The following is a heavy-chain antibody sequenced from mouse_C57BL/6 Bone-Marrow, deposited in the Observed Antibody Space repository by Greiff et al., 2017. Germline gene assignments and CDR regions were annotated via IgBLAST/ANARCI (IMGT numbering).Heavy chain of an antibody. CDR1: GYSFTDYN. J-gene: IGHJ4*01. V-gene: IGHV1-39*01. Sequence: EVQLVESGPELAKPGASVKISCKASGYSFTDYNMNWVKQSNGKSLEWIGVINPNYGTTSYNQKFKGKATLTVDQSSITAYMQLNSLTSEDSAVYYCARVRGLRAMDYWGQGTSVTVSS. CDR2: INPNYGTT. D-gene: IGHD2-4*01. CDR3: ARVRGLRAMDY.